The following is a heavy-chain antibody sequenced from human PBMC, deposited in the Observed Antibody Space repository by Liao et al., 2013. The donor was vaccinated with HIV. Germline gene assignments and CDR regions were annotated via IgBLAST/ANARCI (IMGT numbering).Heavy chain of an antibody. V-gene: IGHV4-59*01. CDR1: GGSIGSNY. Sequence: QVQLQESGPGLVRPSETLSLNCTVSGGSIGSNYWNWIRQAPGKGLEWIGYIYYGGTTNYNPSLSSRVTMSVDRSKGQFSLKLSSVTVADTAIYYCARDREVDYYYYYMDDWGKGTTVTVS. CDR2: IYYGGTT. CDR3: ARDREVDYYYYYMDD. J-gene: IGHJ6*03. D-gene: IGHD1-26*01.